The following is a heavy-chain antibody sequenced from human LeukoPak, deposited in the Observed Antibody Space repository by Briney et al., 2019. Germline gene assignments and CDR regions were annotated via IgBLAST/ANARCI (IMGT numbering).Heavy chain of an antibody. CDR3: AKGGGKVQDY. CDR2: ISSDGSST. Sequence: GGSLRLSCAASGITFSNYWMHWVRQAPGKGLVWVSRISSDGSSTNYADSVKGRFTISRDNAKNTLYLQMNSLRAEDAAVYYCAKGGGKVQDYWGQGTLVTVSS. V-gene: IGHV3-74*01. CDR1: GITFSNYW. J-gene: IGHJ4*02. D-gene: IGHD4-23*01.